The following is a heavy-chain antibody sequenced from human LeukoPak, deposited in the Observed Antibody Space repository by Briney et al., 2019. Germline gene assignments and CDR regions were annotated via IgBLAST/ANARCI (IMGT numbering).Heavy chain of an antibody. V-gene: IGHV3-30*18. D-gene: IGHD3-10*01. J-gene: IGHJ4*02. CDR2: ISYDGSNK. Sequence: GRSLRLSCAASGFTFSSYGMHWVRQAPGKGLEWVAVISYDGSNKYYADSVKGRFTISRDNSKNTLYLQMNSLRAEDTAVYYCAKDLHYGSADYWGQGTRVTVSS. CDR3: AKDLHYGSADY. CDR1: GFTFSSYG.